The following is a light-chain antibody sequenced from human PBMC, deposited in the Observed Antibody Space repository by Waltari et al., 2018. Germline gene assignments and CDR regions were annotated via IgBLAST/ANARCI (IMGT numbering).Light chain of an antibody. CDR1: GSNIGSNY. J-gene: IGLJ2*01. Sequence: QSVLTQPPSVSAAPGQRVTISCSGSGSNIGSNYVSWYQHFPGTAPKLLIYNHNQRPSGIPDRFSGSTSDPSATLAITGLQTCDEADYHCGVWDSSLSSVVFGGGTKLTVL. CDR2: NHN. V-gene: IGLV1-51*01. CDR3: GVWDSSLSSVV.